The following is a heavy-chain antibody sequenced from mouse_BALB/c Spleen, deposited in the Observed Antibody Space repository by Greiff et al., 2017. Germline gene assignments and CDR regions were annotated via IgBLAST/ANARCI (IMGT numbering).Heavy chain of an antibody. CDR2: IWWDDDK. CDR1: GSSLSTSGMG. V-gene: IGHV8-8*01. CDR3: ARIAYYYGSSCDY. Sequence: QVTLKESGPGILQPSQTLSLTCSFSGSSLSTSGMGVGWIRQPSGKGLEWLAHIWWDDDKYYNTALKSGLTISKDTSKNQVFLKIASVDTADTATYYCARIAYYYGSSCDYWGQGTTLTVSS. D-gene: IGHD1-1*01. J-gene: IGHJ2*01.